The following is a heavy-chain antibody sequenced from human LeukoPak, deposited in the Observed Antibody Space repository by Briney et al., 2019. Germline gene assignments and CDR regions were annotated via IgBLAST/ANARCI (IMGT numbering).Heavy chain of an antibody. Sequence: PSETLSLTCTVSGGSISSSSYYWGWIRQPPGKGLEWIGSIYYSGSTYYNPSLKSRVTISVDTSKNQFSLKLSSVTAADTAVYYCARDLRYYGMDVWGQGTTVTVSS. J-gene: IGHJ6*02. V-gene: IGHV4-39*07. CDR3: ARDLRYYGMDV. CDR1: GGSISSSSYY. CDR2: IYYSGST.